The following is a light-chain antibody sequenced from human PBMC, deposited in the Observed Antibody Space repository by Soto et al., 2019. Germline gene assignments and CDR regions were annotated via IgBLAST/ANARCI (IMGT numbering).Light chain of an antibody. CDR2: TAS. V-gene: IGKV1-9*01. Sequence: ITVTQSPSILSGSVGDRFTITCLASQGISSYLAWYQQKPGKAPKLLIYTASTLKSGVPSRFTGSGSGTDFTLTITSLQPEDFATYYCLQVNSFPLSFGGGTNVDIK. CDR3: LQVNSFPLS. CDR1: QGISSY. J-gene: IGKJ4*01.